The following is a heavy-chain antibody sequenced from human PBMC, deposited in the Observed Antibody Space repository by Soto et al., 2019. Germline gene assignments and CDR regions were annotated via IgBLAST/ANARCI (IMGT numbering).Heavy chain of an antibody. D-gene: IGHD6-6*01. Sequence: VQLVESGGDVVQPGKSLTLSCGASGFTFSGYGMHWVRQAPGNGLEWVSFVSYHGHNKYYGDSVRGRFTIARDNSKRTLFLHMNSLRKEDTAVYYCTFSDSSEVDHWGQGALVTVSA. CDR2: VSYHGHNK. J-gene: IGHJ4*02. CDR3: TFSDSSEVDH. CDR1: GFTFSGYG. V-gene: IGHV3-30*03.